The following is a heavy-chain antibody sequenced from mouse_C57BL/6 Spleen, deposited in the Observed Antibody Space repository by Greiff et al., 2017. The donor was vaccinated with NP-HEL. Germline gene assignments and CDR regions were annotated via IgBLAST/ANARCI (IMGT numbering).Heavy chain of an antibody. CDR3: ARWDYGGTGYFALEY. J-gene: IGHJ4*01. D-gene: IGHD1-1*01. Sequence: QVQLQQPGAELVKPGASVKMSCKASGYTFTSYWITWVKQRPGQGLEWIGDIYPGSGSTNYNEKFKSKATLTVDTSSSTAYMQLSSLTSEDSAVYYGARWDYGGTGYFALEYWGKGTSVTVSS. CDR1: GYTFTSYW. V-gene: IGHV1-55*01. CDR2: IYPGSGST.